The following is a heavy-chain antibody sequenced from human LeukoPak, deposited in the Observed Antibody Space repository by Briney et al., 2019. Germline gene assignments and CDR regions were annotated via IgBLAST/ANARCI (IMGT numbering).Heavy chain of an antibody. CDR1: GYTFTSYG. J-gene: IGHJ4*02. CDR2: INPNSGGT. Sequence: ASVTVSCKASGYTFTSYGISWVRQAPGQGLEWMGWINPNSGGTNYAQKFQGRVTMTRDTSISTAYMELSRLRSDDTAVYYCARDNYYDSRVPDYWGQGTLVTVSS. V-gene: IGHV1-2*02. D-gene: IGHD3-22*01. CDR3: ARDNYYDSRVPDY.